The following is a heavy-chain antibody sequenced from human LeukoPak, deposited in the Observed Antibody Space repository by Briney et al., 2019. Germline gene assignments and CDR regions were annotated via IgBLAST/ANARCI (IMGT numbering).Heavy chain of an antibody. D-gene: IGHD3-16*01. J-gene: IGHJ4*02. CDR1: GGSISSSTYY. CDR3: ASAPRQGSVGGLDY. CDR2: IYYTGTT. Sequence: SETLSLTCTVSGGSISSSTYYWGWIRQPPGQGLEWIGAIYYTGTTYYNPSLRSRVTISVDTSKNHFSLNLSSVTAADTALYYCASAPRQGSVGGLDYWGQGTLVTVSS. V-gene: IGHV4-39*02.